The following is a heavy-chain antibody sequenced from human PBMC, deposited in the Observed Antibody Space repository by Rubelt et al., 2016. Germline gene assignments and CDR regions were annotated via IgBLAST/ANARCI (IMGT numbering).Heavy chain of an antibody. CDR2: IIHIFVTA. CDR1: GGTFSSYP. J-gene: IGHJ5*02. D-gene: IGHD3-3*01. CDR3: ATGGDFGVVIPNWFDP. Sequence: QLQLLQSGAEWKNPGSSVKVSCKASGGTFSSYPISWVRQAPGQGLEWMGGIIHIFVTANYAQKFQGRVTITADESTGTAYMERGSLRSEDTGVYYCATGGDFGVVIPNWFDPWGQGTLVTVSS. V-gene: IGHV1-69*01.